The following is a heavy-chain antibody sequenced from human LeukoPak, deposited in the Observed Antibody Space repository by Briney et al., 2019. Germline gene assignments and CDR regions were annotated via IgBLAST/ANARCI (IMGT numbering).Heavy chain of an antibody. CDR2: IYYSEST. V-gene: IGHV4-61*01. D-gene: IGHD2-15*01. CDR3: ARGPFPIVVVVAGATGPSWFDP. CDR1: GYSITSGYY. Sequence: PSETLSLTCTVSGYSITSGYYWSWIRQPPGKGLEWIGYIYYSESTNYNPSLKSRVTISVDTSKNQFSLKLSSVTAADTAVYYCARGPFPIVVVVAGATGPSWFDPWGQGTLVTVSS. J-gene: IGHJ5*02.